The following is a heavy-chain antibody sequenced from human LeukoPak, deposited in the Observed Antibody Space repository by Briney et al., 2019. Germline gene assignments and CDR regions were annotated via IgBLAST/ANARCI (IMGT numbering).Heavy chain of an antibody. J-gene: IGHJ4*02. D-gene: IGHD2-8*01. Sequence: SGGSLRLSCAASGFTFSDYAMSWVRQVPGKGLEWVSAISGSGVTTYYGDSVKGRFTISRDNSKNTLYLQMNSLKAEDTAIYYCAKPIVLLAYAVDYWGQGTLVTVSS. V-gene: IGHV3-23*01. CDR1: GFTFSDYA. CDR2: ISGSGVTT. CDR3: AKPIVLLAYAVDY.